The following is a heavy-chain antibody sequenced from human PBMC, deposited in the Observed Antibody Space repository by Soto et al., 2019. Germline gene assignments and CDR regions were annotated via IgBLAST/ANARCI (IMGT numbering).Heavy chain of an antibody. J-gene: IGHJ4*02. CDR3: ARANLPYYDSSGYSDY. CDR1: GFTFNSYA. D-gene: IGHD3-22*01. Sequence: GGSLRLSCAASGFTFNSYAMHWVRQAPGKGLEWVAVIWDDGSNKLYADSVRGRFTISRDNSKNTLYLQMNSLRAEDTAVYYCARANLPYYDSSGYSDYWGQGTLVTVSS. CDR2: IWDDGSNK. V-gene: IGHV3-33*01.